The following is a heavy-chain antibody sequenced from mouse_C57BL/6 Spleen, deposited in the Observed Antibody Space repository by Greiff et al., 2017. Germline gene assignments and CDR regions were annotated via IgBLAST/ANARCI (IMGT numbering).Heavy chain of an antibody. D-gene: IGHD1-1*01. J-gene: IGHJ1*01. CDR2: IYPGNSDT. CDR3: ARRGEETTVGYFDV. CDR1: GYTFTSYW. Sequence: EVQLQQSGTVLARPGASVKMSCKTSGYTFTSYWMHWVQQRPGQGLEWIGAIYPGNSDTSYNQKFKGKAKLTAVTSASTAYMGLSSLTNEDSAVYYCARRGEETTVGYFDVWGAGTTLTVSS. V-gene: IGHV1-5*01.